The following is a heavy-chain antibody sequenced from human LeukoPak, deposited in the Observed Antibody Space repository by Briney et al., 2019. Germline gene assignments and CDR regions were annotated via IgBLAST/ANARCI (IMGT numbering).Heavy chain of an antibody. Sequence: GGSLRLSCVACGFSFSDYYMSWIRQAPGRGLEWISYISGSGSDLYYADSVKGRFTISRDNANNSLYPQMNSLRAEDTAVYYCARSIGYYYTMDVWGQGTTVTVSS. J-gene: IGHJ6*02. D-gene: IGHD3-22*01. CDR1: GFSFSDYY. CDR3: ARSIGYYYTMDV. CDR2: ISGSGSDL. V-gene: IGHV3-11*01.